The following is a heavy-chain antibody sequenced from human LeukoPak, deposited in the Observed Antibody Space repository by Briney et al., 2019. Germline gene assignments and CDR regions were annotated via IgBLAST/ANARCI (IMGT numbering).Heavy chain of an antibody. V-gene: IGHV3-64*02. Sequence: GGSLRLSCAGSGFTFGNSAMHWVHQAPGKGLEYVSAITSGGGSTNYADSVKGRFTISRDNSKKTLYLQMGSLRPEDTAVYYCARGTGCRGGSCLSEALTAASHWGQGTLVTVSS. D-gene: IGHD2-15*01. CDR1: GFTFGNSA. J-gene: IGHJ4*02. CDR2: ITSGGGST. CDR3: ARGTGCRGGSCLSEALTAASH.